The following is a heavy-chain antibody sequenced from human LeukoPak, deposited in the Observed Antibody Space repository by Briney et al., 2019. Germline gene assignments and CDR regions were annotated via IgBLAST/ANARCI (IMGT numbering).Heavy chain of an antibody. CDR2: IKQDGSEK. D-gene: IGHD3-10*01. CDR1: GFTFSSYW. V-gene: IGHV3-7*01. CDR3: ARDRHGVRGVISENFDY. Sequence: GGSLRLSCAASGFTFSSYWMSWVRQAPGKGLEWVANIKQDGSEKYYADSVKGRFTISRDNSKNTLYLQMNSLRAEDTAVYYCARDRHGVRGVISENFDYWGQGTLVTVSS. J-gene: IGHJ4*02.